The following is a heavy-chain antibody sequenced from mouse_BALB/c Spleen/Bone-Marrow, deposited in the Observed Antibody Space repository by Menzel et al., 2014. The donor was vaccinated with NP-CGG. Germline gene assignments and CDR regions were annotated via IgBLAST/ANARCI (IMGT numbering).Heavy chain of an antibody. CDR2: ISYAGTT. D-gene: IGHD2-12*01. CDR3: ARRDTGDSDYIYYFDL. CDR1: GFSLSTYV. Sequence: EESGGRLVTPGTPLTLTCTVSGFSLSTYVMGWVRQAPGKGLEWVGVISYAGTTYYATWAKGRFTISXTSTTVDLKITSPTTEDTATYFCARRDTGDSDYIYYFDLWGQGTVVTVS. J-gene: IGHJ3*02. V-gene: IGHV5-6-5*01.